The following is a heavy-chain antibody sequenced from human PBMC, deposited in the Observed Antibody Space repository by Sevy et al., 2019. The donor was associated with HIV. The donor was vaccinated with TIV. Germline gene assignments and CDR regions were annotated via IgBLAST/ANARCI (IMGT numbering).Heavy chain of an antibody. Sequence: SETLSLTCAVYGGSFSGYYWSWIRQPPGKGLEWIGEINHSGSTNYNPSLKSRVTISVDTSKNQFSLKLSSVTAADTAVYYCAREGAGNCSSTSCSYNWFDPWGQGTLVTVSS. CDR2: INHSGST. CDR1: GGSFSGYY. CDR3: AREGAGNCSSTSCSYNWFDP. V-gene: IGHV4-34*01. J-gene: IGHJ5*02. D-gene: IGHD2-2*01.